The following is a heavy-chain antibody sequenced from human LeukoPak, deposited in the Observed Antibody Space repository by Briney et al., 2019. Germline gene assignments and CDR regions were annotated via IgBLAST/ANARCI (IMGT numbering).Heavy chain of an antibody. D-gene: IGHD2-15*01. CDR3: ARTEADCSGGSCYSAAFDI. Sequence: PSETLSLTCTASGGSISSYYWSWIRQPPGKGLEWIGYIYYSGSTNYNPSLKSRVTISVDTSKNQFSLKLSSVTAADTAVYYCARTEADCSGGSCYSAAFDIWGQGTMVTVSS. CDR1: GGSISSYY. V-gene: IGHV4-59*01. J-gene: IGHJ3*02. CDR2: IYYSGST.